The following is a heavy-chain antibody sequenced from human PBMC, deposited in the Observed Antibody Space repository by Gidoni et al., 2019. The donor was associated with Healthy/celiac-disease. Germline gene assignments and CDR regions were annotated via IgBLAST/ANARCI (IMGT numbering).Heavy chain of an antibody. CDR1: GGSFSGYY. CDR2: INHSGST. CDR3: ARRTITIFGVDAYYYYMDV. J-gene: IGHJ6*03. V-gene: IGHV4-34*01. D-gene: IGHD3-3*01. Sequence: QVQLQQWGAGLLKPSETLSLTCAVYGGSFSGYYWSWIRQPPAKGLEWIGEINHSGSTNYNPSLKSRVTISVDTSKNQFSLKLSSVTAADTAVYYCARRTITIFGVDAYYYYMDVWGKGTTVTVSS.